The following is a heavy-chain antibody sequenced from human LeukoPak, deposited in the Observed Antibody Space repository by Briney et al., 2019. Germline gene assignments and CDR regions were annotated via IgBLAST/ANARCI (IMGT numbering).Heavy chain of an antibody. CDR3: ARSFRPYSSTRGFDY. Sequence: SETLSLTCAVYGGPFSGYYWSWIRQPPGKGLEWIGEINHSGSTNYNPSLKSRVTISVDTSKNQFSLKLGSVTAADTAVYYCARSFRPYSSTRGFDYWGQGTLVTVSS. V-gene: IGHV4-34*01. CDR1: GGPFSGYY. D-gene: IGHD6-13*01. CDR2: INHSGST. J-gene: IGHJ4*02.